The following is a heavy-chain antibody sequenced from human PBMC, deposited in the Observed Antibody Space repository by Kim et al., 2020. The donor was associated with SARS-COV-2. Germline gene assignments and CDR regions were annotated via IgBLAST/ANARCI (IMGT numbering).Heavy chain of an antibody. CDR3: AKIPLGYCSGGGCFSS. D-gene: IGHD2-15*01. CDR2: INPNSGGT. Sequence: ASVKVSCKASGYTFTDYYMHWIRQAPGQGLEWMGWINPNSGGTNYAQKFQGRVTMTRDTSISPAYMELSRLGSDDTAVYYCAKIPLGYCSGGGCFSSWGQGALVTVSS. CDR1: GYTFTDYY. V-gene: IGHV1-2*02. J-gene: IGHJ4*02.